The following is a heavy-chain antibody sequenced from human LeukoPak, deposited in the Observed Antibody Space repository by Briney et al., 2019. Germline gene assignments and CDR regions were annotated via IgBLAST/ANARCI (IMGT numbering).Heavy chain of an antibody. Sequence: SETLSLTCTVSGGSISSGGYYWSWIRQPPGKGLEWIGEINHSGSTNYNPSLKSRVTISVDTSKNQFSLKLSSVTAADTAVYYCARAGSSTSDVWGQGTTVTVSS. CDR1: GGSISSGGYY. D-gene: IGHD2-2*01. CDR2: INHSGST. J-gene: IGHJ6*02. CDR3: ARAGSSTSDV. V-gene: IGHV4-39*07.